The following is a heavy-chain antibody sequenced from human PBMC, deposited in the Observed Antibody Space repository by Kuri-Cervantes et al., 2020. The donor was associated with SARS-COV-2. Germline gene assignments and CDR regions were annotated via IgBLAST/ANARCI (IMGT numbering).Heavy chain of an antibody. Sequence: GGSLRLSCAASGFTFDDYAMHWVRQALGKGLEWVSLISWDGGSTYYADSVKGRFTISRDNAKNSLYLQMNSLRAEDTAVYYCAREEHYYDSSNAFDIWGQGTMVTVSS. V-gene: IGHV3-43D*04. CDR2: ISWDGGST. J-gene: IGHJ3*02. CDR3: AREEHYYDSSNAFDI. D-gene: IGHD3-22*01. CDR1: GFTFDDYA.